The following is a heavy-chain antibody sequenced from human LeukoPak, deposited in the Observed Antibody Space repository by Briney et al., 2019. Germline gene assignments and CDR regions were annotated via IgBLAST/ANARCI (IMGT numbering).Heavy chain of an antibody. CDR3: ARDLSIGSYYYSSGSNG. CDR1: GFTFSSYS. Sequence: GGSLRLSCAASGFTFSSYSMNWVRQAPGKGLEWVSSISSSSSYIYYADSVKGRFTISRDNAKNSLYLQMNSLRAEDTAVYYCARDLSIGSYYYSSGSNGWGQGTLVTVSS. CDR2: ISSSSSYI. J-gene: IGHJ4*02. V-gene: IGHV3-21*01. D-gene: IGHD3-10*01.